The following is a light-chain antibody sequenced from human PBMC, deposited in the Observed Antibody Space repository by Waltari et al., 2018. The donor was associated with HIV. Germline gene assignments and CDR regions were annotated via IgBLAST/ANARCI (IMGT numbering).Light chain of an antibody. CDR1: NSDLGTNT. J-gene: IGLJ3*02. CDR3: STWDDTLHVV. Sequence: QSVLTQPPSVSGLPGQKVTISCSGSNSDLGTNTVHWYQQFPGRAPKLVAYRSHQRPSGVPDRFSGSKSGTSASLAINGVQTEDEATYYCSTWDDTLHVVFGGGTKLTVL. CDR2: RSH. V-gene: IGLV1-44*01.